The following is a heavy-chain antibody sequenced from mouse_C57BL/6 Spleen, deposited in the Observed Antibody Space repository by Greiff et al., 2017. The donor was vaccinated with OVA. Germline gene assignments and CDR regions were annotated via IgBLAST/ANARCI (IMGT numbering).Heavy chain of an antibody. Sequence: DVQLQESGGGLVKPGGSLKLSCAASGFTFSDYGMHWVRQAPEKGLEWVAYISSGSSTIYYADTVKGRFTISRDNAKNTLFLQMTSLRSEDTAMYYCARLRGSSFYFDYWGQGTTLTVSS. CDR1: GFTFSDYG. CDR3: ARLRGSSFYFDY. D-gene: IGHD1-1*01. J-gene: IGHJ2*01. CDR2: ISSGSSTI. V-gene: IGHV5-17*01.